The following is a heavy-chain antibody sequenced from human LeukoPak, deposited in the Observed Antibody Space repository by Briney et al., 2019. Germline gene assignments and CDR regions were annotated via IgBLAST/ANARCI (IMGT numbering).Heavy chain of an antibody. V-gene: IGHV1-8*03. J-gene: IGHJ3*02. CDR2: MNPNSGNT. CDR3: AREGYYDSSGYYNDDFDI. D-gene: IGHD3-22*01. Sequence: ASVKVSCKASGYTFTSYDINWVRQATGQGLEWMGWMNPNSGNTGYAQKFQGRVTITRNTSISTAYMELSSLRSEDTAVYYCAREGYYDSSGYYNDDFDIWGQGTMVTVSS. CDR1: GYTFTSYD.